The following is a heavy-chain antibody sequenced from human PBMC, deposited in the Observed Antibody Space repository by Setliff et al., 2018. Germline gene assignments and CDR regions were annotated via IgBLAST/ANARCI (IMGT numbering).Heavy chain of an antibody. CDR1: GFTFDDYG. Sequence: PGGSLRLSCEGSGFTFDDYGMSWVRQAPGKGLEWVSGINWNGGATAYADSVKGRFTIARNNAGNALSLQMNSLRAEDTAFYFCARATAYYGSRSYYAFDFWGQGTLVTVPQ. CDR2: INWNGGAT. V-gene: IGHV3-20*04. D-gene: IGHD3-10*01. CDR3: ARATAYYGSRSYYAFDF. J-gene: IGHJ4*02.